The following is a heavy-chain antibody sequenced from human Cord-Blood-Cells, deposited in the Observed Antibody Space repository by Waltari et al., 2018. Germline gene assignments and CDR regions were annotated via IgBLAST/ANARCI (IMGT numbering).Heavy chain of an antibody. J-gene: IGHJ3*02. V-gene: IGHV3-7*01. CDR2: IKQDGSEK. D-gene: IGHD5-18*01. Sequence: EVQLVESGGGLVQPGGSLRLSCAASGFTFSSYGMSWVRQAPGKGLEWVANIKQDGSEKYYVDSVKGRFTISRDNAKNSLYLQMNSLRAEDTAVYYCARALQLGGAFDIWGQGTMVTVSS. CDR1: GFTFSSYG. CDR3: ARALQLGGAFDI.